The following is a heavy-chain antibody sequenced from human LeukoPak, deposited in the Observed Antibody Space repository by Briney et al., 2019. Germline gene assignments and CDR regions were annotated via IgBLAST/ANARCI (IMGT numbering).Heavy chain of an antibody. V-gene: IGHV4-61*02. CDR3: ARDIGYCSSTSCPNWFDP. D-gene: IGHD2-2*01. CDR1: GGSISSGSYY. J-gene: IGHJ5*02. Sequence: SQTLSLTCTVSGGSISSGSYYWSWIRQPAGKGLEWIGRIYTSGSTNYNPSLKSRVTISVDTSKNQFSLKLSSVTAADTAVYYCARDIGYCSSTSCPNWFDPWGQGTLVTVSS. CDR2: IYTSGST.